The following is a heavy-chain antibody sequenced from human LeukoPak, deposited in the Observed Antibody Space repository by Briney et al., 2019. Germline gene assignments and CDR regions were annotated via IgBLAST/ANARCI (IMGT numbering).Heavy chain of an antibody. D-gene: IGHD2-15*01. V-gene: IGHV4-4*07. Sequence: PSETLSLTCTVSGGSISSYYWNWIRQPAGKGLEWIGRIFSSGSTNYNPSLTSRVTISVDTSKNQFSLKLSSVTAADTAVYYCARCDWADVYCSPWGQGTLVTVSS. CDR1: GGSISSYY. CDR3: ARCDWADVYCSP. J-gene: IGHJ4*02. CDR2: IFSSGST.